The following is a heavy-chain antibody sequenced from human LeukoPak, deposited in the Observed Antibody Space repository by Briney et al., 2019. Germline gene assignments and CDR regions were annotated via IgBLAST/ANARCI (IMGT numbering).Heavy chain of an antibody. V-gene: IGHV3-48*01. D-gene: IGHD5-18*01. CDR2: ISSSSSTI. Sequence: GGSLRLSYPASGSTFSSYIMNCVRHAPGKGLECVSYISSSSSTIYYADSVKGRFTISRDNAKNSLYLQMNSLRAEDTAVYYCARERGYSYYSSDFWGQRTLVTVSS. CDR1: GSTFSSYI. J-gene: IGHJ4*02. CDR3: ARERGYSYYSSDF.